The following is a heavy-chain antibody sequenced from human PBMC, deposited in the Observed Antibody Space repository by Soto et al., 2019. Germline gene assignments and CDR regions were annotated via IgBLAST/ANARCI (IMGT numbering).Heavy chain of an antibody. CDR2: INAGNGNT. CDR3: ARGRASWYSDF. J-gene: IGHJ4*01. Sequence: ASVKVSCKASGYTFTNYVIHWARQAPGQGLEWMGWINAGNGNTKYSQKLQDRLAISRDTSAATAYLDLSRLTSEDTAVYYCARGRASWYSDFWGHGTLVTVSS. CDR1: GYTFTNYV. V-gene: IGHV1-3*01. D-gene: IGHD6-13*01.